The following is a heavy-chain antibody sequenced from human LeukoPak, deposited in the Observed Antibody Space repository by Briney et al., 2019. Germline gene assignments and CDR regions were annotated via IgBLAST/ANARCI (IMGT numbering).Heavy chain of an antibody. CDR2: IYYTGTT. J-gene: IGHJ3*02. Sequence: SDTLSLTCTVSGGSISSSSYYWGWIRQPPGKGLEWIGSIYYTGTTYYNPSLKSRVTISVDTSKNQFSLKVSSVTAADTAVYYCARRRRDGSNSAFDIWGQGTMVTVSS. CDR1: GGSISSSSYY. V-gene: IGHV4-39*01. CDR3: ARRRRDGSNSAFDI. D-gene: IGHD5-24*01.